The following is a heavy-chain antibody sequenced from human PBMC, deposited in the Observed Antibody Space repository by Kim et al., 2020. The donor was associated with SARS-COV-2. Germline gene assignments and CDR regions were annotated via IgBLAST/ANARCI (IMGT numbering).Heavy chain of an antibody. CDR1: GGSFSGYY. D-gene: IGHD6-6*01. V-gene: IGHV4-34*01. CDR2: INHSGST. J-gene: IGHJ1*01. CDR3: ARTSVAATFSCFQH. Sequence: SETLSLSCAVYGGSFSGYYWSWIRQPPGKGLEWIGEINHSGSTSYNPSLKSRVNISVDTSKNHFSLKLSSVTAADTAVYYCARTSVAATFSCFQHWGQGTLVTVSS.